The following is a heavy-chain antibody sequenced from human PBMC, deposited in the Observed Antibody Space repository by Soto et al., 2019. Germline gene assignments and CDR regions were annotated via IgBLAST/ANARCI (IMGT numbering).Heavy chain of an antibody. CDR2: INHSGST. CDR3: ARDSRDYYGMDV. D-gene: IGHD2-15*01. Sequence: SEPLSLTCAVYGWSFSGYYWTWIRQPPGKGLEWIGEINHSGSTNYNPSLKSRVTMSLDTSKNQFSLKLSSVTAADTAVYYCARDSRDYYGMDVWGQGTTVTVSS. CDR1: GWSFSGYY. V-gene: IGHV4-34*01. J-gene: IGHJ6*02.